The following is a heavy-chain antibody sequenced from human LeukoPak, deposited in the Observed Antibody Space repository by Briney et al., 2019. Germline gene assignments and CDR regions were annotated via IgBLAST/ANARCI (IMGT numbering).Heavy chain of an antibody. Sequence: ASVKVSCKVSGYTLTELSMHWVRQAPGKGLEWMGGFDPEDGETIYAQKFQGRVTMTEDTSTDTAYMELSSLRSEDTAVYYCATGPSYCSGGSCYSRAFDIWGQGTMVTVSS. D-gene: IGHD2-15*01. CDR1: GYTLTELS. CDR3: ATGPSYCSGGSCYSRAFDI. J-gene: IGHJ3*02. V-gene: IGHV1-24*01. CDR2: FDPEDGET.